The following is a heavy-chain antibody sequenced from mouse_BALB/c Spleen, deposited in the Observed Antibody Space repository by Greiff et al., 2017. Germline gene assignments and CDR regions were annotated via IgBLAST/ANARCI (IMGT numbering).Heavy chain of an antibody. J-gene: IGHJ4*01. CDR1: GFTFSSFG. Sequence: EVMLVESGGGLVQPGGSRKLSCAASGFTFSSFGMHWVRQAPEKGLEWVAYISSGSSTIYYADTVKGRFTISRDNPKNTLFLQMTSLRSEDTAMYYCARIEITPMDYWGQGTSVTVSS. CDR2: ISSGSSTI. V-gene: IGHV5-17*02. CDR3: ARIEITPMDY. D-gene: IGHD2-4*01.